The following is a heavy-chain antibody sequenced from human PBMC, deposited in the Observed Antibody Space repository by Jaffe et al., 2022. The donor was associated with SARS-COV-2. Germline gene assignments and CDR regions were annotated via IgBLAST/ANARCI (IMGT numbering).Heavy chain of an antibody. CDR2: IYYSGST. CDR3: ARHRIAAAYFLY. D-gene: IGHD6-13*01. J-gene: IGHJ4*02. Sequence: QLQLQESGPGLVKPSETLSLTCTVSGGSISSSSYYWGWIRQPPGKGLEWIGSIYYSGSTYYNPSLKSRVTISVDTSKNQFSLKLSSVTAADTAVYYCARHRIAAAYFLYWGQGTLVTVSS. CDR1: GGSISSSSYY. V-gene: IGHV4-39*01.